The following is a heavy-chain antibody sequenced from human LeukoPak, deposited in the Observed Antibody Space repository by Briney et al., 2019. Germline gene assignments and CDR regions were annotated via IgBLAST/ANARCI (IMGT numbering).Heavy chain of an antibody. V-gene: IGHV3-23*01. CDR3: AKDLGFWSGYNY. D-gene: IGHD3-3*01. Sequence: PGGSLRLSCVATGFTFSNFDMGWVRQAPGMGLEWVSGISGSGGSTYYADSVKGRFTISRDNFKNTLYLQMNSLRAEDTAVYYCAKDLGFWSGYNYWGQGTLVTVSS. CDR1: GFTFSNFD. CDR2: ISGSGGST. J-gene: IGHJ4*02.